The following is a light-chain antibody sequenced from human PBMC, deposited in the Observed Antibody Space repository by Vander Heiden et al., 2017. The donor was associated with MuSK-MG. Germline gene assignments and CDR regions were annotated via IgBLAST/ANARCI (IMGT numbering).Light chain of an antibody. V-gene: IGLV4-69*01. Sequence: QLVLTHSPSASASLAASVKPTSTLSSRHSSYAIAWHQQQPEKGPRYLMKLNSDGSHSKGDGIPDRFSGSSSGAERYLTISSLQSEDEADYYCQTWGTGIQVFGGGTKLTVL. CDR3: QTWGTGIQV. CDR1: SRHSSYA. CDR2: LNSDGSH. J-gene: IGLJ3*02.